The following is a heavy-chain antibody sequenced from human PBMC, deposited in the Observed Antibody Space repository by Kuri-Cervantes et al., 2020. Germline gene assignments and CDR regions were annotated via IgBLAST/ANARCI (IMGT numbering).Heavy chain of an antibody. CDR2: INPSGGST. V-gene: IGHV1-46*01. CDR3: ATPGGDILTGYFLRGAFDI. CDR1: GYTFTSYY. D-gene: IGHD3-9*01. J-gene: IGHJ3*02. Sequence: ASVKVSCKASGYTFTSYYMHWVRQAPGQGLEWMGIINPSGGSTSYAQKFQGRVTMTRDTSTNTAYMELRSLRSDDTAVYYCATPGGDILTGYFLRGAFDIWGQGTMVTVSS.